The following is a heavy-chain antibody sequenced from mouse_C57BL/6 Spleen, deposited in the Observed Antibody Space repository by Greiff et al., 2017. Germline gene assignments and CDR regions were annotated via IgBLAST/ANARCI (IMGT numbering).Heavy chain of an antibody. Sequence: VQLKQSGAELVKPGASVKLSCTASGFNIKDYYMHWVKQRTEQGLEWIGRIDPEDGETKYAPKFQGKATITADTSSNTAYLQISILTSEDAAVYYCGRLVTTGAWFAYWGQGTLVTVSA. V-gene: IGHV14-2*01. CDR1: GFNIKDYY. CDR2: IDPEDGET. D-gene: IGHD2-2*01. J-gene: IGHJ3*01. CDR3: GRLVTTGAWFAY.